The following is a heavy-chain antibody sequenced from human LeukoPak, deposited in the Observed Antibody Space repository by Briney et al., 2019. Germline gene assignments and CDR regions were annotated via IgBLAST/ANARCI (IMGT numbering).Heavy chain of an antibody. Sequence: SGGSLRLSCAASGFTFSIYGMHWVRQAPGKGLEWVAFIRYDGSYKYFADSVKGRFTISRDNSKNTLYLQMNSLRAEDTAVYYCAKDTPGMVRGHFDYWGQGTLITVSS. CDR1: GFTFSIYG. CDR3: AKDTPGMVRGHFDY. J-gene: IGHJ4*02. CDR2: IRYDGSYK. V-gene: IGHV3-30*02. D-gene: IGHD3-10*01.